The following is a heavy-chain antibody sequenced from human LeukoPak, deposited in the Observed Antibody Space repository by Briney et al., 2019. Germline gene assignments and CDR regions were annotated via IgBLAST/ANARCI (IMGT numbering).Heavy chain of an antibody. J-gene: IGHJ3*02. CDR1: GGSINNDY. D-gene: IGHD2-2*01. CDR2: IYYRGTT. V-gene: IGHV4-59*12. CDR3: ARVIANDLVVPTAIAFDI. Sequence: SETLSLTCTVSGGSINNDYWTWIRQPPGKGLEWIGYIYYRGTTDYNPSLKSRVTMSVDTSKNQFSLKLSSVTAADTAVYYCARVIANDLVVPTAIAFDIWGQGTMVTVSS.